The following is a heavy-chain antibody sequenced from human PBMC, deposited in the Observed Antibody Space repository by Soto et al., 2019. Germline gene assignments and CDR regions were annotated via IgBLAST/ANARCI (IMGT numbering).Heavy chain of an antibody. J-gene: IGHJ4*02. CDR1: GFSLSRTRMA. CDR3: AHIVVAGLGYYFDY. CDR2: TYWDDDE. Sequence: QITLKESGPTLVKPTQTLTLTCTFSGFSLSRTRMAVGWIRQPPGKALEWLALTYWDDDERYSPFLKGRLTITKDTSKKQVVLTMSKMDPVDTARYYCAHIVVAGLGYYFDYWGQGTLVTVSS. D-gene: IGHD6-19*01. V-gene: IGHV2-5*02.